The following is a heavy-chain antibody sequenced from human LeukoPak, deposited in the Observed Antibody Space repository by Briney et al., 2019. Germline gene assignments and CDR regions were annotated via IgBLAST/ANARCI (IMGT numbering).Heavy chain of an antibody. V-gene: IGHV4-59*08. J-gene: IGHJ4*02. CDR2: IYYSGST. Sequence: PSETLSLTCTVSGGSITSYYWSWIRQPPGKGLEWIGHIYYSGSTNYNPSLKSRVTISVDTSKNQFSLKLSSVTAADTAVYYCARLTGIAAAGDYWGQGTLVTVSS. CDR3: ARLTGIAAAGDY. CDR1: GGSITSYY. D-gene: IGHD6-13*01.